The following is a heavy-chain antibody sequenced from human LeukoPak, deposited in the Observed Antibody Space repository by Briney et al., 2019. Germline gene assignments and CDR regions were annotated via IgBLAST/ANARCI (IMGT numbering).Heavy chain of an antibody. CDR3: ARDQAAAGLGYYYYYMDV. V-gene: IGHV3-30*02. CDR1: GFSFSSYG. J-gene: IGHJ6*03. D-gene: IGHD6-13*01. CDR2: IRSDGSNK. Sequence: GGSLRLSCAGSGFSFSSYGMHWVRQAPGKGLEWMAFIRSDGSNKYYADSVKGRFTISRDNSKNTLYLQMNSLRAEDTAVYYCARDQAAAGLGYYYYYMDVWGKGTTVTVSS.